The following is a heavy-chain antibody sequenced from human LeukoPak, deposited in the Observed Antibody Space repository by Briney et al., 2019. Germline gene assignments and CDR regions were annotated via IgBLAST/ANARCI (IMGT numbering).Heavy chain of an antibody. CDR2: ISYDGSNK. J-gene: IGHJ4*02. CDR1: GFTFSSYA. D-gene: IGHD3-10*01. V-gene: IGHV3-30-3*01. CDR3: ARISLWFGEFAFDY. Sequence: GGSLRLSCAASGFTFSSYAMHWVRQAPGKGLEWVAVISYDGSNKYYADSVKGRFTISRDNSKNTLYLQMNSPRAEDTAVYYCARISLWFGEFAFDYWGQGTLVTVSS.